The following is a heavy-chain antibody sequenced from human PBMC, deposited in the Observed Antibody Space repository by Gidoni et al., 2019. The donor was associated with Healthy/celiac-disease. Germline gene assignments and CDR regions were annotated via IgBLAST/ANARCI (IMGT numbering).Heavy chain of an antibody. Sequence: EVQLVESGGGLVKPGGSLRLSCAASGCTFSSYSMNWVRQAPGKGLEWVSSISSSSSYIYYADSVKGRFTISRDNAKNSLYLQMNSLRAEDTAVYYCARGGQQLISYYYYGMDVWGQGTTVTVSS. CDR2: ISSSSSYI. D-gene: IGHD6-13*01. J-gene: IGHJ6*02. CDR1: GCTFSSYS. V-gene: IGHV3-21*01. CDR3: ARGGQQLISYYYYGMDV.